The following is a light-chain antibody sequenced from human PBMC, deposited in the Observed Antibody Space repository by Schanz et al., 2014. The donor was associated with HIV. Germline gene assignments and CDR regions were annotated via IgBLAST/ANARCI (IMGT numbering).Light chain of an antibody. Sequence: IQLTQSPSSLSASVGDRVTITCRASHGVDTYLAWYQQKPGKAPKLLIYAASSLQSGGPSRFSGSGSGTDFTLTISSLQPEDFATYYCQQSYSTPWTFGQGTKVEIK. V-gene: IGKV1-39*01. J-gene: IGKJ1*01. CDR2: AAS. CDR1: HGVDTY. CDR3: QQSYSTPWT.